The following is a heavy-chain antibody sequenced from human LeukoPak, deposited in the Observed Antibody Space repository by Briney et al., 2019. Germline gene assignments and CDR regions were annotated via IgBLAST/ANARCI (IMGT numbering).Heavy chain of an antibody. V-gene: IGHV1-2*02. CDR3: ARERDDILTGYYASYGMDV. Sequence: ASVKVSCKASGYTFTGYCMHWVRQAPGQGLEWMGWINPNSGGTNYAQKFQGRVTMTRDTSISTAYMELSRLRSDDTAVYYCARERDDILTGYYASYGMDVWGQGTTVTVSS. CDR1: GYTFTGYC. D-gene: IGHD3-9*01. CDR2: INPNSGGT. J-gene: IGHJ6*02.